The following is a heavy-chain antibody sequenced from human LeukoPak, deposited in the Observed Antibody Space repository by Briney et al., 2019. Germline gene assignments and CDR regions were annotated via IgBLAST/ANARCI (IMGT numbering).Heavy chain of an antibody. V-gene: IGHV3-30-3*01. Sequence: GGSLRLSCAASGFTFSSYAMHWVRQAPGKGLECVAVISYDGSNKYYADSVRGRFTISRDNSKSTLYLQMNSLRAEDTAVYYCARDSSRLKGLDYWGQGTLVTVSS. CDR1: GFTFSSYA. J-gene: IGHJ4*02. CDR2: ISYDGSNK. CDR3: ARDSSRLKGLDY.